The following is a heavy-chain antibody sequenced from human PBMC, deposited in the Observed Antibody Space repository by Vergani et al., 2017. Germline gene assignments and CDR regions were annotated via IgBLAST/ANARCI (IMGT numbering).Heavy chain of an antibody. CDR2: ISYDGSNK. Sequence: VQLLESGGGVVQPGRSLRLSCAASGFTFSSYGMHWVRQAPGKGLEWVAVISYDGSNKYYADSVKGRFTISRDNSKNTLYLQMNSLRAEDTAVYYCAREGFGELPYFDYWGQGTLVTVSS. J-gene: IGHJ4*02. CDR1: GFTFSSYG. V-gene: IGHV3-30*03. D-gene: IGHD3-10*01. CDR3: AREGFGELPYFDY.